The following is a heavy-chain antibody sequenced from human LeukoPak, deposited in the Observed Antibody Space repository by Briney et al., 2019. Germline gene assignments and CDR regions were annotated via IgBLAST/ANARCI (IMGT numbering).Heavy chain of an antibody. CDR2: IYWDDDK. Sequence: SGPTLVKPSQTLTLTCTFSGFSLSTSGVAVGWVRQPPGKALEWLALIYWDDDKRYSPSLKSRLTITKDTSKKQVVLTMTNMDPVDTATYYCAHSSNSGAARFGFDYWGQGTLVTVSS. J-gene: IGHJ4*02. CDR3: AHSSNSGAARFGFDY. D-gene: IGHD6-6*01. CDR1: GFSLSTSGVA. V-gene: IGHV2-5*02.